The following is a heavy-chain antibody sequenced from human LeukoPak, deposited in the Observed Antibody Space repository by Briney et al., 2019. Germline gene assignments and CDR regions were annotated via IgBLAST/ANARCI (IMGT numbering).Heavy chain of an antibody. CDR1: GGSFSGYY. V-gene: IGHV4-34*01. CDR2: INHSGST. CDR3: ARDRDGYNSDFDY. J-gene: IGHJ4*02. Sequence: PSETLSLTCAVYGGSFSGYYWSWIRQPPGKGLEWIGEINHSGSTNYNPSLKSRVTISVDTSKNQFSLKLSSVTAADTAVYYCARDRDGYNSDFDYWGQGTLVTVPS. D-gene: IGHD5-24*01.